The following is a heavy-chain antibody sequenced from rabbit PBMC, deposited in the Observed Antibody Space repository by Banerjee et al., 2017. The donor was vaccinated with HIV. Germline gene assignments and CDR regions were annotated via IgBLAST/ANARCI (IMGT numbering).Heavy chain of an antibody. J-gene: IGHJ4*01. Sequence: QEQLEESGGGLVQPEGSLTLTCTASGFSFSNKYVMCWVRQAPGKGLELIACIYTSSGSTWYASWVSGRFTISRSTSLNTVDLKLTGLTAADTATYFCARDLAGVIGWNFNLWGPGTLVTVS. CDR2: IYTSSGST. CDR3: ARDLAGVIGWNFNL. CDR1: GFSFSNKYV. V-gene: IGHV1S43*01. D-gene: IGHD4-1*01.